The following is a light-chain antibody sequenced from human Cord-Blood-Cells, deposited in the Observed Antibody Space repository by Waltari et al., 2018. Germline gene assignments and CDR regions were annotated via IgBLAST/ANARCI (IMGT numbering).Light chain of an antibody. CDR3: QQSYSTPWT. Sequence: DIQMTQSPSSLSASVGDRVTITCRASQSISSYLNWYQQKPGKAPKLLIYAASSLQSGVPSRFSCSGSGKDFTLTISSLQPEDFATYYCQQSYSTPWTFGQGTKVEIK. J-gene: IGKJ1*01. V-gene: IGKV1-39*01. CDR1: QSISSY. CDR2: AAS.